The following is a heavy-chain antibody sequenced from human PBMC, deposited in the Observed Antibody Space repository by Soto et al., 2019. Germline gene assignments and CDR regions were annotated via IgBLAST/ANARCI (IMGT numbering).Heavy chain of an antibody. V-gene: IGHV3-74*01. J-gene: IGHJ4*02. Sequence: GGSLSLSCGSSGFTVSSNYMSWVRQAPGKGLEWVSRIVNDGSSTTYADSVKGRFTISRDNAKNTLYLQMNSLRVEDTAVYFCARETRGTYYDDYWGQGTLVNVSS. CDR2: IVNDGSST. CDR3: ARETRGTYYDDY. CDR1: GFTVSSNY. D-gene: IGHD3-16*01.